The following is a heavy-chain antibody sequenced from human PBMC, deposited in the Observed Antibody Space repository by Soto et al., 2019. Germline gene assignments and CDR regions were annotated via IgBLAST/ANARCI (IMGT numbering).Heavy chain of an antibody. D-gene: IGHD3-10*01. CDR2: IYTSGST. J-gene: IGHJ4*02. V-gene: IGHV4-4*07. CDR3: ARIITMVRGVYYFDY. CDR1: GGSISSSY. Sequence: SATLSLTCTVSGGSISSSYWSWIRQPAGKGLEWIGLIYTSGSTNYNPSLKSRVTMSVDTSKNQFSLKLSSVTAADTAVYYCARIITMVRGVYYFDYWGQGTLVTVSS.